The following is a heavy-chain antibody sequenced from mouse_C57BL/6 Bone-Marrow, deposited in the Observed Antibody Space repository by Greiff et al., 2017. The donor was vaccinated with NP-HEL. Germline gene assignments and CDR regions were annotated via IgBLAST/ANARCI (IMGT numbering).Heavy chain of an antibody. V-gene: IGHV5-4*01. CDR1: GFTFSSYA. D-gene: IGHD3-2*02. J-gene: IGHJ3*01. Sequence: EVQRVESGGGLVKPGGSLKLSCAASGFTFSSYAMSWVRQTPEKRLEWVATISDGGSYTYYPDNVKGRFTISRDNAKNNLYLQMSHLKSEDTAMYYCARDVPSTAQATAWFAYWGQGTLVTVSA. CDR3: ARDVPSTAQATAWFAY. CDR2: ISDGGSYT.